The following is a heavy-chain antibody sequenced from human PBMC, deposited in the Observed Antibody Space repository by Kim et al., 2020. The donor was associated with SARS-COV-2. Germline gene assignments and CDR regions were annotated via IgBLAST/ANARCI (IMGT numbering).Heavy chain of an antibody. CDR3: ARDSSLGGLDV. V-gene: IGHV4-4*06. J-gene: IGHJ6*02. Sequence: YNPSLQSRVTMSVDTSKNQFSLKLTSFTAADTAVYYCARDSSLGGLDVWGQGTTVTVSS. D-gene: IGHD2-2*01.